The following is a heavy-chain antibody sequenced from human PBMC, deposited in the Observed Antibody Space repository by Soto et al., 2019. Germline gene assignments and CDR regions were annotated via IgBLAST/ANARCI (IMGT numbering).Heavy chain of an antibody. D-gene: IGHD7-27*01. CDR3: ARDGNWAYYYYGMDV. J-gene: IGHJ6*02. Sequence: PGGSLRLSCAASGFTFSSYARHWVRQAPGKGLEWVAVISYDGSNKYYADSVKGRFTISRDNSKNTLYLQMNSLRAEDTAVYYCARDGNWAYYYYGMDVWGQGTTVTVYS. V-gene: IGHV3-30-3*01. CDR2: ISYDGSNK. CDR1: GFTFSSYA.